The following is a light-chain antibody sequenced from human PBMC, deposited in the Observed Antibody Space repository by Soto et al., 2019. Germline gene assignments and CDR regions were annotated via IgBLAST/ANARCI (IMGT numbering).Light chain of an antibody. J-gene: IGLJ2*01. CDR3: LLYYSGHVRL. CDR1: TGAVTSDYF. Sequence: QTVVTQEPSLTVSPGGTVTLTCASSTGAVTSDYFPNWIQQKPGQTPRSLIYNTNNKYSRTPARFSGYLLGGKAALTLSDVQPEDEADYYCLLYYSGHVRLFGGGTKLTVL. CDR2: NTN. V-gene: IGLV7-43*01.